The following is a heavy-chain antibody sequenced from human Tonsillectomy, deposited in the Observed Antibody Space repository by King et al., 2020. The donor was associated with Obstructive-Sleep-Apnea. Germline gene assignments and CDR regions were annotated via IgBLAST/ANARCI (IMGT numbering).Heavy chain of an antibody. J-gene: IGHJ4*02. D-gene: IGHD3-22*01. V-gene: IGHV5-10-1*01. Sequence: QLVQSGAEVQKPGESLRISCKGSGYRFTSYWINWVRQMPGKGLEWMGRIDLSDSYTDYSPSFQGHVTMSADRSSSSAYLYWSSLKASDTGMYYCARQADSSGYYYLDYWGQGTLVTVSS. CDR1: GYRFTSYW. CDR2: IDLSDSYT. CDR3: ARQADSSGYYYLDY.